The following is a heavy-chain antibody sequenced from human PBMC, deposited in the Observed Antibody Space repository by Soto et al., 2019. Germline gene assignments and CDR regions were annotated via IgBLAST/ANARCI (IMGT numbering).Heavy chain of an antibody. D-gene: IGHD1-7*01. J-gene: IGHJ4*02. Sequence: GGSLRLSCAASGFTFSTYAISWVRQAPGKGLEWVSAISANGQGIYYADSVRGRFTISRDNSKNTIFLDMDSLRAEDTAVYYCAKDRNYPRDQFHYWGQGTLVTVSS. V-gene: IGHV3-23*01. CDR3: AKDRNYPRDQFHY. CDR2: ISANGQGI. CDR1: GFTFSTYA.